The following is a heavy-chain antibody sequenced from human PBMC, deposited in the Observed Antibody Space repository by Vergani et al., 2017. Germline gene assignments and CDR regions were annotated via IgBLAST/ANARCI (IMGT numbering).Heavy chain of an antibody. Sequence: QLLESGGGLIQPGGSLRLSCAASGFTFNSYAMTWVRQAPGKGLEWVSGINNNGGSTYYADSVKGRFTISRNNSKNTLYLQMTDLRAEDTATYYCSKVCGSTSCPYGGGAFDVWGHGTMVTVSS. V-gene: IGHV3-23*01. CDR1: GFTFNSYA. CDR2: INNNGGST. J-gene: IGHJ3*01. D-gene: IGHD2-2*01. CDR3: SKVCGSTSCPYGGGAFDV.